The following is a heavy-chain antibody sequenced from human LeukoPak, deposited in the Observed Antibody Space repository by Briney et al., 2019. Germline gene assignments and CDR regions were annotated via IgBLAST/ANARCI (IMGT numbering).Heavy chain of an antibody. CDR1: RFTFSDYG. V-gene: IGHV3-30*18. CDR3: AKELDYGGNSPFHY. D-gene: IGHD4-23*01. CDR2: ISYDGSNK. Sequence: GGSLRLSCTASRFTFSDYGMHWVRQAPGKGLEWVAFISYDGSNKYYADSVKGRFTISRDNSKDTLYLQMNSLRAEDTAVYYCAKELDYGGNSPFHYRGQGTLVTVSS. J-gene: IGHJ4*02.